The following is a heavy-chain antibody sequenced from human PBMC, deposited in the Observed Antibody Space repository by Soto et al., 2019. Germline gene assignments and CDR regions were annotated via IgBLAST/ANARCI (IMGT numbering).Heavy chain of an antibody. V-gene: IGHV3-74*01. CDR3: ARDSPLVRGVGFDY. CDR1: GFPIRNYW. CDR2: INGDGST. Sequence: EVQLVESGGGLVQPGGSLRLSCAACGFPIRNYWMHWVSQVPGKGLVWVSRINGDGSTNYADSVKGRFTISSDNAKHTLYLQMNTLRVEDTAVYYCARDSPLVRGVGFDYWGPGTLVTVSS. D-gene: IGHD3-10*01. J-gene: IGHJ4*02.